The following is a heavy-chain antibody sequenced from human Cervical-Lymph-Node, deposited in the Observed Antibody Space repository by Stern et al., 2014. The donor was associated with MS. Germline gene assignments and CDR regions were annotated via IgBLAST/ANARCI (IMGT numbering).Heavy chain of an antibody. CDR3: ARRGSARRGSGWLDP. CDR1: GGTSSRHA. CDR2: IIPVLSTT. Sequence: QVQLVQSGAEVKEPGSSVKVSCTASGGTSSRHAISWVRQAPGQGLEWMGGIIPVLSTTNYAQKFQGRVTITADESTSTNFLELSGLTSNDTALYYCARRGSARRGSGWLDPWGQGTLVIVSS. J-gene: IGHJ5*02. D-gene: IGHD3-10*01. V-gene: IGHV1-69*01.